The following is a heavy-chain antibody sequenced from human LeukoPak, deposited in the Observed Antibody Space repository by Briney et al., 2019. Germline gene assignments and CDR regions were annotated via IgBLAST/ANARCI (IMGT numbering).Heavy chain of an antibody. D-gene: IGHD2-21*02. J-gene: IGHJ3*02. CDR1: GGTFSSYA. V-gene: IGHV1-69*13. CDR2: IIPILGTA. Sequence: GASVKVSCKASGGTFSSYAISWVRQATGQGLEWMGGIIPILGTANYAQKFQARVTITADESTITAYMELSSLRSEDTAVYYCARDWNCGGDCFAFDIWGQGTMVTVSS. CDR3: ARDWNCGGDCFAFDI.